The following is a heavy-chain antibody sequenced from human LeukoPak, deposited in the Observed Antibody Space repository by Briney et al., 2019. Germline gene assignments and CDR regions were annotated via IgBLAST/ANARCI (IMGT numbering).Heavy chain of an antibody. CDR3: AGGGFYCGGDCYVDY. CDR2: INHSGST. D-gene: IGHD2-21*02. V-gene: IGHV4-34*01. Sequence: SETLSLTCAVYGGSFSPYYWSWIRQPPGKGLQWIGEINHSGSTNYNPSLKSRVTISVDTSKNQFSLRLSSVTAADTAVYYCAGGGFYCGGDCYVDYWGQGTLVTVSS. CDR1: GGSFSPYY. J-gene: IGHJ4*02.